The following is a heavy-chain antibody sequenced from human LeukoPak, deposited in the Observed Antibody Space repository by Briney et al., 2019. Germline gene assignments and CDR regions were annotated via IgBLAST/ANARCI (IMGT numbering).Heavy chain of an antibody. D-gene: IGHD3-10*01. CDR1: GGSISSGGYY. J-gene: IGHJ4*02. V-gene: IGHV4-31*03. Sequence: PSETLSLTCTVSGGSISSGGYYWTWIRQHPGKGLEWIGYIYYSGTTYYNPSLKSRVTISVDTSKNQFSLKLSSVTAADTAVYYCARDPDYYGSGSYSSFGYWGQGTLVTVSS. CDR3: ARDPDYYGSGSYSSFGY. CDR2: IYYSGTT.